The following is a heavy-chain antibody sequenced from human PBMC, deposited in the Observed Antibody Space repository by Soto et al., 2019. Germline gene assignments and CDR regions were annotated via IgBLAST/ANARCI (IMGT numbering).Heavy chain of an antibody. D-gene: IGHD3-22*01. V-gene: IGHV1-2*02. CDR3: ARGTYYYDSSDALDI. Sequence: ASVKVSCKASGYTFTGYYMHWVRQAPGQGLEWMGWINPNSGGTNYAQKFQGRVTMTRDTSISTAYMELSRLRSDDTAVYYCARGTYYYDSSDALDIWGQGTMVTVSS. CDR1: GYTFTGYY. CDR2: INPNSGGT. J-gene: IGHJ3*02.